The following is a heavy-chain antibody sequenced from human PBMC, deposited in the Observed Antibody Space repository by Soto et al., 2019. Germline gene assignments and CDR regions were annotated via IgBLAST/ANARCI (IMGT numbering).Heavy chain of an antibody. CDR3: AKDNCSGGSCYADY. Sequence: GGSLRLSCAASGFTFDDYAMHWVRQAPGKGLEWVSLISWDGGSTYYADSVKGRFTISRDNSKNSLYLQMNSLRAEDTALYYCAKDNCSGGSCYADYWGQGTLVTVSP. V-gene: IGHV3-43D*04. J-gene: IGHJ4*02. CDR2: ISWDGGST. CDR1: GFTFDDYA. D-gene: IGHD2-15*01.